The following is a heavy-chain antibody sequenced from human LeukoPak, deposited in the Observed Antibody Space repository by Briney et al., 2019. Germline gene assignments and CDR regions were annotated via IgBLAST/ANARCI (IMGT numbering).Heavy chain of an antibody. D-gene: IGHD2-21*02. CDR1: GFPFSSYA. J-gene: IGHJ6*02. CDR2: IGSDGKT. V-gene: IGHV3-23*01. Sequence: GGSRRLSCEASGFPFSSYAMTWVRHAPGKGVEWVSSIGSDGKTHYSESVKGRFVISRDNFGGMVFLQLNSLRAEDTAAYYCAQERGGDCYPPYGMDVWGQGSTVTVSS. CDR3: AQERGGDCYPPYGMDV.